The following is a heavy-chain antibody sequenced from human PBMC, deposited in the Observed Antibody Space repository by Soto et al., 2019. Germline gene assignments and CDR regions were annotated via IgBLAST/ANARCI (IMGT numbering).Heavy chain of an antibody. Sequence: GGSLRLSCAASGFTFSSYSMNWVRQAPGKGLEWVSSISSSSSYIYYADSVKGRFTISRDNAKNSLYLQMNSLRAEDTAVYYCARDHDYGEDIYDYWGQGTLVTVSS. CDR2: ISSSSSYI. J-gene: IGHJ4*02. CDR3: ARDHDYGEDIYDY. CDR1: GFTFSSYS. V-gene: IGHV3-21*01. D-gene: IGHD4-17*01.